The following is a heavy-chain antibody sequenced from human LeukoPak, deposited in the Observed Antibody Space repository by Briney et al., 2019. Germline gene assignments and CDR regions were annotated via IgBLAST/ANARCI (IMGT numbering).Heavy chain of an antibody. CDR1: GGSLSSYY. V-gene: IGHV4-34*01. J-gene: IGHJ4*02. CDR2: INHSGNT. Sequence: SETLSLTCAVYGGSLSSYYWSWIRQPPGKGLEWIGEINHSGNTNYNPSLKSRVTMSVDTSKNHFYLELISVTAADTAVYYCARQGSGSSYYYYTLPYWGQGTLVTVSS. D-gene: IGHD1-26*01. CDR3: ARQGSGSSYYYYTLPY.